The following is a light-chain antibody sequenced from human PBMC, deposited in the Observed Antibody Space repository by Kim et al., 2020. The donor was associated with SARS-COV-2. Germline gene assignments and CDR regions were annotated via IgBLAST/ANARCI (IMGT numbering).Light chain of an antibody. J-gene: IGLJ3*02. V-gene: IGLV3-19*01. CDR2: GGH. Sequence: SSELTQDPAVSVALGQTVRITCQGDSLESYYVSWYQQKPGQAPVLVLYGGHVRPSGIPDRFSGSSSGSTASLIITGAQAEDEADYYCNSRDPSGRHWVFG. CDR3: NSRDPSGRHWV. CDR1: SLESYY.